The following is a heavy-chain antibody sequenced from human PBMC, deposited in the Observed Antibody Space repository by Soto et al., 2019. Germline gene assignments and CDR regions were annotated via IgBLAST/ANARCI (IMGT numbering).Heavy chain of an antibody. Sequence: PSETLSLTCTVSGGSISSGGYYWSWIRQHPGKGLEWIGYIYYSGSTYYNPSLKSRVTISVDTSKNQFSLKLSSVTAADTAVYYCASIMVRGANRYHNWFDPWGQGTLVTVSS. CDR1: GGSISSGGYY. CDR3: ASIMVRGANRYHNWFDP. CDR2: IYYSGST. J-gene: IGHJ5*02. D-gene: IGHD3-10*01. V-gene: IGHV4-31*03.